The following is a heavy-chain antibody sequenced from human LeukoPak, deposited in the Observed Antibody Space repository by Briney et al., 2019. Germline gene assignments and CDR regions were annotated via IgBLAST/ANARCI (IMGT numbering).Heavy chain of an antibody. CDR2: IIPIFGTA. CDR3: ARGFSTTVTPTHYYMDV. Sequence: SVKVSCKASGGTFSSYAISWVRQAPGQGLEWMGGIIPIFGTANYAQKFQGRVTITADESTSTAYMELSSLRSEDTAVYYCARGFSTTVTPTHYYMDVWGKGTTVTVSS. V-gene: IGHV1-69*13. D-gene: IGHD4-11*01. CDR1: GGTFSSYA. J-gene: IGHJ6*03.